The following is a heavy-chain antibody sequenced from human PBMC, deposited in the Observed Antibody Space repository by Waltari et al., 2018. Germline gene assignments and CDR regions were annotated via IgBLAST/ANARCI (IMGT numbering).Heavy chain of an antibody. CDR1: VGSLSSRGYL. D-gene: IGHD1-1*01. V-gene: IGHV4-31*03. J-gene: IGHJ4*02. CDR3: ARDQGGNFDY. Sequence: QAQLQESGPGLVKPSQTLPLTCTVPVGSLSSRGYLWSWIRQQPGKGLEWIGYIYYSGSTYYNPSLKSRVTISVDTSKNQFSLKLSSVTAADTAVYYCARDQGGNFDYWGQGTLVTVSS. CDR2: IYYSGST.